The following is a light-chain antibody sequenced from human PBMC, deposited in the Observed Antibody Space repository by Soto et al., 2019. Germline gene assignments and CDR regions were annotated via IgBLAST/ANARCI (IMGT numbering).Light chain of an antibody. Sequence: DIVMTQSPDALAVCLGERATINCKSSQSVLYSSNNKNYLAWYQQKPGQPPKLLIYWTSTRESGVPDRFSGSGSGTDFTLTISSLQAEDVAVYYCQQYFITPWTFGQGTRVEIK. CDR2: WTS. J-gene: IGKJ1*01. V-gene: IGKV4-1*01. CDR1: QSVLYSSNNKNY. CDR3: QQYFITPWT.